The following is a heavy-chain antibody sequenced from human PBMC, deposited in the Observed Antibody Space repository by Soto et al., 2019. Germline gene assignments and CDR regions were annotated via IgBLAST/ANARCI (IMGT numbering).Heavy chain of an antibody. CDR1: GFSLSGGGVG. Sequence: SGPTLVNPTQTRTLTCTFSGFSLSGGGVGVAWIGQPPGKALEWLSLIYLNDDERYRPSLKSSLTISKDTSKNHVVLTMTNGYAVATANYYCAHRVDFSRAYNYWGQGTLVTVSS. CDR3: AHRVDFSRAYNY. J-gene: IGHJ4*02. V-gene: IGHV2-5*01. CDR2: IYLNDDE. D-gene: IGHD3-16*01.